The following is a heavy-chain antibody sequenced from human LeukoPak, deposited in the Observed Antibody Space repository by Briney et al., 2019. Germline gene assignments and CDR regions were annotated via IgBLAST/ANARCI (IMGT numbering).Heavy chain of an antibody. CDR2: INSDGSST. D-gene: IGHD3-10*01. V-gene: IGHV3-74*01. Sequence: PGGSLRLSCAPSGSTFSSYSMHWVRQAPGKGLVWVSRINSDGSSTSYADSVKGRFTISTDNAKNTLYLQMNRLRAEDTAVYYCARGPRFGASFDPWGQGTLVTVSS. J-gene: IGHJ5*02. CDR1: GSTFSSYS. CDR3: ARGPRFGASFDP.